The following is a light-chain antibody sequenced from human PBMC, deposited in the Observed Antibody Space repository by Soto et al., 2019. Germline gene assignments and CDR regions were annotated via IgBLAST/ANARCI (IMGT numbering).Light chain of an antibody. J-gene: IGKJ1*01. CDR2: GAS. V-gene: IGKV1-12*01. CDR3: QEAYSFPRT. Sequence: PMTQSPSSVSASVGDRVTITCRASQDIGSWLAWYQQKPGKAPKVLIYGASSLQTGVPSRFSGSGSGTDFTLPISSLQPEDFATYYCQEAYSFPRTFGQGTKVEIK. CDR1: QDIGSW.